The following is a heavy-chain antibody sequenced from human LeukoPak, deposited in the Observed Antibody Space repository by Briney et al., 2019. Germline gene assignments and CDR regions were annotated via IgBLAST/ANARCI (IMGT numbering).Heavy chain of an antibody. D-gene: IGHD3-10*01. J-gene: IGHJ4*02. CDR1: GGSISNRNYD. CDR2: IYYTGST. Sequence: SETLSLTCTVSGGSISNRNYDWAWIRQPTGKGLEWIGSIYYTGSTYYNPSLKSRVTMSVDTSKNQFSLKVSSVTAADTAVYYCARLSGVPGDPDYWGQGNLVTVAS. CDR3: ARLSGVPGDPDY. V-gene: IGHV4-39*01.